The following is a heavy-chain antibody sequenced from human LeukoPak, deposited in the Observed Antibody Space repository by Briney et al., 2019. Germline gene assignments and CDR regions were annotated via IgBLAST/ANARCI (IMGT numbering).Heavy chain of an antibody. D-gene: IGHD3-3*01. J-gene: IGHJ4*02. CDR3: ARHPYYDFWSGPRGLFDY. V-gene: IGHV4-34*01. Sequence: SETLSLTCAVYGGSFSGYYWSWIRQPPGKGLEWIGEINHSGSTNYNPSLKSRVTISVDTSKNQFSLKLSSVTAADTAVYYCARHPYYDFWSGPRGLFDYWGQGTLVTVSS. CDR2: INHSGST. CDR1: GGSFSGYY.